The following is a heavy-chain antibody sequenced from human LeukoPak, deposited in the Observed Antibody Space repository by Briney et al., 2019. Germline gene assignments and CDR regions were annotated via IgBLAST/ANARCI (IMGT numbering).Heavy chain of an antibody. Sequence: GGSLRLSCAASGFTFSTYDMTWVRQAPGEGLEWVSYISSSSGTIYYADSVKDRFTISRDNAKNSLFLQMNSLRAEDTAVYYCARGGIPTEGYFYYYLGVWGKGTTVTVSS. V-gene: IGHV3-48*04. CDR1: GFTFSTYD. CDR3: ARGGIPTEGYFYYYLGV. D-gene: IGHD1-1*01. J-gene: IGHJ6*03. CDR2: ISSSSGTI.